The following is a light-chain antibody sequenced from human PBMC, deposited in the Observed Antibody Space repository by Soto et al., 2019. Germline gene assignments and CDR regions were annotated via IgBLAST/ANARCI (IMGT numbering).Light chain of an antibody. J-gene: IGLJ3*02. CDR2: RNN. V-gene: IGLV1-47*01. CDR1: SSNIGSNY. CDR3: AAWDDSLSVNWV. Sequence: QSVLTQPPSASGTPGQRVTISCSGSSSNIGSNYVYWYQQLPGTAPKLLIYRNNQRPSGVPDRFSGSKSGTSASLAISGLRSEDEADYYCAAWDDSLSVNWVFGGGTKGTVL.